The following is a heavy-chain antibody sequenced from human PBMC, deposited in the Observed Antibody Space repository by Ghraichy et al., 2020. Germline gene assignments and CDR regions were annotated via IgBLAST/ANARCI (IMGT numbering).Heavy chain of an antibody. Sequence: ASVKVSCKASGYTFTGYYMHWVRQAPGQELEWMGWINPNSGGTNYAQKFQGWVTMTRDTSISTAYMELSRLRSDDTAVYYCARDPYSSSSGYAFDIWGQGTMVTVSS. V-gene: IGHV1-2*04. D-gene: IGHD6-6*01. CDR1: GYTFTGYY. CDR3: ARDPYSSSSGYAFDI. J-gene: IGHJ3*02. CDR2: INPNSGGT.